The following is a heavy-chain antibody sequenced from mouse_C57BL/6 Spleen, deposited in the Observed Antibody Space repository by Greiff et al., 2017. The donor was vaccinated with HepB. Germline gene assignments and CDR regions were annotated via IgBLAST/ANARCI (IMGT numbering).Heavy chain of an antibody. CDR2: IYPSDSET. CDR3: ARREIGSYFDY. CDR1: GYTFTSYW. V-gene: IGHV1-61*01. D-gene: IGHD1-1*01. Sequence: QVQLQQPGAELVRPGSSVKLSCKASGYTFTSYWMDWVKQRPGQGLEWIGNIYPSDSETHYNQKFKDKATLTVDKSSSTAYMQLSSLTSEDSAVYYCARREIGSYFDYWGQGTTLTVSS. J-gene: IGHJ2*01.